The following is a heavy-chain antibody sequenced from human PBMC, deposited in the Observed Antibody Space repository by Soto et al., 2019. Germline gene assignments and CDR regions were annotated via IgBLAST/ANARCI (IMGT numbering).Heavy chain of an antibody. CDR3: VRAPPIASRQYHFDY. D-gene: IGHD6-6*01. V-gene: IGHV3-48*02. CDR1: GFKFSTYT. Sequence: GGSPRLSCAASGFKFSTYTVNWVRQAPGKGLEWIAYISSSSSSIYYADSVKGRFTVSRDNAKNSLYLQMNSLRDEDTAVYYCVRAPPIASRQYHFDYWGQGTLVTVSS. CDR2: ISSSSSSI. J-gene: IGHJ4*02.